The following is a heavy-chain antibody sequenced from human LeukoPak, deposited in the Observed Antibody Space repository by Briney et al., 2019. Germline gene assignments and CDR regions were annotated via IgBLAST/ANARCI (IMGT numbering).Heavy chain of an antibody. CDR2: IYHSGST. V-gene: IGHV4-38-2*02. CDR3: ARVRPGPNWFDP. CDR1: GYSISSGYY. Sequence: PSETLSLTCTVSGYSISSGYYWGWIRQPPGKGLEWIGSIYHSGSTYYNPSLKSRVTISVDTSKNQFSLKLSSVTAADTAVYYCARVRPGPNWFDPWGQGTLVTVSS. J-gene: IGHJ5*02.